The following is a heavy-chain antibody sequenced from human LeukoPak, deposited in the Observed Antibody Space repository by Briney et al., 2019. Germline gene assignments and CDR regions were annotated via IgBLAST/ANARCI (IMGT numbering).Heavy chain of an antibody. CDR3: ARGGRYCGSTSCYKAPRYFDY. D-gene: IGHD2-2*02. CDR2: INHSGST. CDR1: GGSFSGYY. V-gene: IGHV4-34*01. Sequence: PSETLSLTCAVYGGSFSGYYWSWIRQPPGEGLECIGEINHSGSTNYNPSLKSRVTISVDTSKNQFSLKLSSVTAADTAVYYCARGGRYCGSTSCYKAPRYFDYWGQGTLVTVSS. J-gene: IGHJ4*02.